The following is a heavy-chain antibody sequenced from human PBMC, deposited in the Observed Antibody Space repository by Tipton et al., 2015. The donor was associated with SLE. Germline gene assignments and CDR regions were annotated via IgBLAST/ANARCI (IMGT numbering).Heavy chain of an antibody. CDR3: ARGGGPGSSALLDP. CDR2: IHHSGRT. J-gene: IGHJ5*02. V-gene: IGHV4-31*03. CDR1: GDSITDSGYS. D-gene: IGHD6-25*01. Sequence: TLSLTCTVSGDSITDSGYSWNWVRQHPGAGLEWIGYIHHSGRTDYNPSLRSRVTISRDTSKNQFSLNVNSVTAADTAVYYCARGGGPGSSALLDPWGQGTLVAVSS.